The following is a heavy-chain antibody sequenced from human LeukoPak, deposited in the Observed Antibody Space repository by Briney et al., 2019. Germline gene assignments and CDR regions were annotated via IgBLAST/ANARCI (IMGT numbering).Heavy chain of an antibody. CDR1: GYTFTTLY. CDR2: INPNGGGT. D-gene: IGHD1-26*01. V-gene: IGHV1-46*01. Sequence: ASVKVSCKASGYTFTTLYLHWVRQAPGQGLEWMGVINPNGGGTRYAEKFQGRVTMTRDTSTSTVYMELSSLRSEDTAVYYCARDPSGCWQRFDYWGQGTLVTVSS. J-gene: IGHJ4*02. CDR3: ARDPSGCWQRFDY.